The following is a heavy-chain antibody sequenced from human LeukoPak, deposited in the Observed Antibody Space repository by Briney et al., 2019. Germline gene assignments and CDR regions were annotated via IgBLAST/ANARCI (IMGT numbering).Heavy chain of an antibody. V-gene: IGHV3-23*01. CDR2: INDNGDGT. D-gene: IGHD3-22*01. CDR1: GFTFSSYA. Sequence: GGSLRLSCAASGFTFSSYAMSWVRQAPGQGLKWVSTINDNGDGTYYADSVKGRFTISRDNSKNTLYLQMNSLRAEDTAVYYCARYPSYYDSSIYYFDYWGQGTLVTVSS. CDR3: ARYPSYYDSSIYYFDY. J-gene: IGHJ4*02.